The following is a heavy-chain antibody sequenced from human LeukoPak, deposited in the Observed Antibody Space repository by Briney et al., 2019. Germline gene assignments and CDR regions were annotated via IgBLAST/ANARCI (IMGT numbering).Heavy chain of an antibody. Sequence: GASVKVSCKASGYTFTGYYMHWVRQAPGQGLEWMGWINPNSGGTNYAQKLQGRVTMTTDTSTSTAYMELRSLRSDDTAVYYCARVRHCSSTSCYLCCLDYFDYWGQGTLVTVSS. J-gene: IGHJ4*02. CDR1: GYTFTGYY. CDR3: ARVRHCSSTSCYLCCLDYFDY. D-gene: IGHD2-2*01. CDR2: INPNSGGT. V-gene: IGHV1-2*02.